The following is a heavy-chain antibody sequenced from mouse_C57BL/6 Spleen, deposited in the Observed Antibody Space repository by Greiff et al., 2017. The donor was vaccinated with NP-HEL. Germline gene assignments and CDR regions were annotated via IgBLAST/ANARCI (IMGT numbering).Heavy chain of an antibody. CDR2: ISNGGGST. CDR3: ARNWDGAMDY. V-gene: IGHV5-12*01. Sequence: DVHLVESGGGLVPPGGSLKLSCAASGFTFSDYYMYWVRQTPEKRLEWVAYISNGGGSTYYPDTVKGRFTISRDNAKNTLYLQMSRLKSEDTAMYYCARNWDGAMDYWGQGTSVTVSS. D-gene: IGHD4-1*01. J-gene: IGHJ4*01. CDR1: GFTFSDYY.